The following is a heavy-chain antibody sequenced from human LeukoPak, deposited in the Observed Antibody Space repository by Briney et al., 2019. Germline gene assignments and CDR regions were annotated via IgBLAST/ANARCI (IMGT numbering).Heavy chain of an antibody. CDR2: ISAYNGNT. CDR3: ARVQDYYYYMDV. J-gene: IGHJ6*03. V-gene: IGHV1-18*01. Sequence: ASVKVSCKASGYTFTSYGISWVRQAPGQGLEWMGWISAYNGNTNYAQRLQGRVTMTTDTSTSTAYMELRSLRSDDTAVYYCARVQDYYYYMDVWGKGTTVTVSS. CDR1: GYTFTSYG.